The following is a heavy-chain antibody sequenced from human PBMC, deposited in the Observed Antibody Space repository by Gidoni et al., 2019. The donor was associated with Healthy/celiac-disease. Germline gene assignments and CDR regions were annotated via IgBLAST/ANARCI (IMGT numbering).Heavy chain of an antibody. J-gene: IGHJ3*02. CDR2: FDPEDGQT. CDR1: GYTLTELS. V-gene: IGHV1-24*01. Sequence: QVQLVQSGAEVKKPGASVKVSCQVSGYTLTELSRHWVRQAPGKGLAWMGGFDPEDGQTIYAQKFQGRVTMTEDTSTDTAYMELSSLRSEDTAVYYCATLGSYLGYDAFDIWGQGTMVTVSS. D-gene: IGHD1-26*01. CDR3: ATLGSYLGYDAFDI.